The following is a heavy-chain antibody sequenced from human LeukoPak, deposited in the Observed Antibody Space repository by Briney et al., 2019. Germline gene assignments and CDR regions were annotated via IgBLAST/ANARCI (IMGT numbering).Heavy chain of an antibody. D-gene: IGHD2-2*01. CDR3: ARGYCSSTSCWPSYYYYMDV. CDR1: GFTFSGYA. J-gene: IGHJ6*03. CDR2: ISSNGGST. Sequence: PGGSLRLSCAASGFTFSGYAMHWVRKAPGKGLEYVSAISSNGGSTYYANSVKGRFTISRDNSKNTLYLQMGSLRAEDMAVYYCARGYCSSTSCWPSYYYYMDVWGKGTTVTVSS. V-gene: IGHV3-64*01.